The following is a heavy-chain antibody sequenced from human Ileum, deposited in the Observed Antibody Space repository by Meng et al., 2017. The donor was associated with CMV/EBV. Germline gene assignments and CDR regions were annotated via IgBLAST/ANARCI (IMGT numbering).Heavy chain of an antibody. CDR2: IYYSGST. D-gene: IGHD5-18*01. Sequence: SGGYYWSWIRPHPGKGLEWIGYIYYSGSTYYNPSLKSRVTISVDTSKNQFSLKLSSVTAADTAVYYCARVNSRGYSYGPRVGWFDPWGQGTLVTVSS. CDR3: ARVNSRGYSYGPRVGWFDP. J-gene: IGHJ5*02. CDR1: SGGYY. V-gene: IGHV4-31*02.